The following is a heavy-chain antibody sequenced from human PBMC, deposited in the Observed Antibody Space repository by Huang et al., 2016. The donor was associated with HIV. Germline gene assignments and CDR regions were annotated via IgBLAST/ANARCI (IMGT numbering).Heavy chain of an antibody. CDR2: SGSHNGDT. V-gene: IGHV1-18*01. J-gene: IGHJ3*02. CDR1: GYDFTSYG. CDR3: ARDPWYTNVWKRNAASVI. D-gene: IGHD2-2*02. Sequence: QVQLVQSGGEVKTPGASVKVSCKASGYDFTSYGVSWVRKAPGQGLEWVGCSGSHNGDTNYAQRFQGRVTLTTETSTNTAYMEMRSLRSDDTAIYYCARDPWYTNVWKRNAASVIWGQGTMVIVSS.